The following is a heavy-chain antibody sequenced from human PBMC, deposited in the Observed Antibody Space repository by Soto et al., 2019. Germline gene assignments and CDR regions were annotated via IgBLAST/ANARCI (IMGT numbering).Heavy chain of an antibody. CDR3: ATVNGSFLSFFDN. D-gene: IGHD2-8*01. V-gene: IGHV4-30-4*08. Sequence: QVQLQESGPGQVRPSETLSLSCSVSGDSISGGDVYWSWIRQSPRKALEWIAHISYGGYTFYNPSLKSRVTMSVDTSRNQGSLKLRSVTAADSAVYYCATVNGSFLSFFDNWGQGTLVTVSS. CDR2: ISYGGYT. J-gene: IGHJ4*02. CDR1: GDSISGGDVY.